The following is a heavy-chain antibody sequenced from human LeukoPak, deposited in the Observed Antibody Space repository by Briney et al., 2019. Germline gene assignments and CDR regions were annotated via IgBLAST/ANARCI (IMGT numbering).Heavy chain of an antibody. CDR2: IYTSGST. CDR3: VREYCSSTSCYAGGVDY. D-gene: IGHD2-2*01. Sequence: SETLSLTCTVSGGSISSGSYYWSWTRQPAGKGLEWIGRIYTSGSTNYNPSLKSRVTISVDTSKNQFSLKLSSVTAADTAVYYCVREYCSSTSCYAGGVDYWGQGTLVTVSS. J-gene: IGHJ4*02. CDR1: GGSISSGSYY. V-gene: IGHV4-61*02.